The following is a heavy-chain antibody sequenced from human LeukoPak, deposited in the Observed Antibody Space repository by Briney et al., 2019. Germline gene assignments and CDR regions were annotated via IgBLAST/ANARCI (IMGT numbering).Heavy chain of an antibody. CDR1: GYTFTSYD. Sequence: ASVKVSCKASGYTFTSYDINWMRQATGQGLEWMGWMNPNSGNTGYAQKFQGRVTITRNTSISTAYMELSSLRSEDTAVYYCARRPTYYDFWSGYWDYYYYMDVWGKGTTVTVSS. V-gene: IGHV1-8*03. CDR3: ARRPTYYDFWSGYWDYYYYMDV. J-gene: IGHJ6*03. D-gene: IGHD3-3*01. CDR2: MNPNSGNT.